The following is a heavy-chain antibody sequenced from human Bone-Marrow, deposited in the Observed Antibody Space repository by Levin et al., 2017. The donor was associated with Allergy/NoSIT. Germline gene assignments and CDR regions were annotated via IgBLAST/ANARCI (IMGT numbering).Heavy chain of an antibody. CDR2: IYHSGLT. V-gene: IGHV4-30-2*01. D-gene: IGHD5-24*01. CDR1: GGSISSGDYS. J-gene: IGHJ4*02. CDR3: ARSSGGDDYSLDS. Sequence: SQTLSLPCAVSGGSISSGDYSWNWIRQPPGKGLEWIGYIYHSGLTYYNPSLTSRVTISIDTSKNQFSLKLTSVTAADTAVYYCARSSGGDDYSLDSWGQGTLVTVSS.